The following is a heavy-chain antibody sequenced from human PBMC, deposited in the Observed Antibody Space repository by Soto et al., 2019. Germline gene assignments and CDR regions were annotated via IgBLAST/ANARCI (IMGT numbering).Heavy chain of an antibody. CDR2: IIPIFGTA. CDR1: GGTFSSYA. J-gene: IGHJ6*01. CDR3: ARVRSSSTYYRPVRYFDWFEGFPYDYYGMDV. V-gene: IGHV1-69*01. D-gene: IGHD3-9*01. Sequence: QVQLVQSGAEVKKPGSSVKVSCKASGGTFSSYAISWVRQAPGQGLEWMGGIIPIFGTANYAQKFQGRVTITADESTSTAYMELSSLRSEDTAVYYCARVRSSSTYYRPVRYFDWFEGFPYDYYGMDVW.